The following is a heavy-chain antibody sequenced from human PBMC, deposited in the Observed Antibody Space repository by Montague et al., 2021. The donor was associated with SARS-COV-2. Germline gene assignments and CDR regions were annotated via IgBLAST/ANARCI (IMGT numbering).Heavy chain of an antibody. J-gene: IGHJ6*02. CDR1: GGSISTYY. CDR2: IDYSGST. D-gene: IGHD3-9*01. CDR3: ARLPYDNPYGMDV. Sequence: SETLSLTCTVSGGSISTYYWNWIRQFPGKGLEWIGYIDYSGSTNYNSSLQSRVIISVDRSKIQFSLKLNSVTAADTAIYYCARLPYDNPYGMDVWGQGTTVTVSS. V-gene: IGHV4-59*01.